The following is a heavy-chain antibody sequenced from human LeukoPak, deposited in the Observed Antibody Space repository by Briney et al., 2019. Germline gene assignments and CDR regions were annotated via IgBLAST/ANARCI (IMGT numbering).Heavy chain of an antibody. CDR3: ARTKTYNWIHDAFDI. Sequence: GESLKISCKGSGYSFTSYWIGWVRQMPGKGLEWMGIIYPGDSDTRYSPSFQGQVTISADKSISTAYLQWSSLKASDTAMYYCARTKTYNWIHDAFDIWGQGTMVTVSS. CDR2: IYPGDSDT. J-gene: IGHJ3*02. CDR1: GYSFTSYW. V-gene: IGHV5-51*01. D-gene: IGHD1-20*01.